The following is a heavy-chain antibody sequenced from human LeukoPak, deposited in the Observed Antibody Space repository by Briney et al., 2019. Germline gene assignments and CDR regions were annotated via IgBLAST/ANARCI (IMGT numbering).Heavy chain of an antibody. V-gene: IGHV3-21*01. CDR3: AKDGVGATSLDC. CDR2: ISSSSSFT. D-gene: IGHD1-26*01. Sequence: GGSLRLSCAASGFTFSSNSMNWVRQAPGKGLEWVSSISSSSSFTYYADSVKGRFTISRDNAKNSLYLHMNSLRAEDTAVYYCAKDGVGATSLDCWGQGTLVTVSS. J-gene: IGHJ4*02. CDR1: GFTFSSNS.